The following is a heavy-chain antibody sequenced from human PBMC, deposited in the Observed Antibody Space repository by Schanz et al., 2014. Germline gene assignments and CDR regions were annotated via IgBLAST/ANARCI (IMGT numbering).Heavy chain of an antibody. D-gene: IGHD6-13*01. J-gene: IGHJ4*02. CDR3: ARDGGGEADCDY. V-gene: IGHV1-46*04. CDR1: GYTFTSYY. Sequence: QVQLVQSGAEVKKPGASVKVSCKASGYTFTSYYMHWVRQAPGQGLEWMGIINPSGGSTSYAQKLEGRVTMSRDTTTRTDYKELSRLRAEDTAVYYWARDGGGEADCDYWGRGTLVTGSS. CDR2: INPSGGST.